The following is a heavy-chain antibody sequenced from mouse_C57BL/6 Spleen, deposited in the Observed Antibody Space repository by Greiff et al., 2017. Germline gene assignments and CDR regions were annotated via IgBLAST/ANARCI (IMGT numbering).Heavy chain of an antibody. D-gene: IGHD1-1*01. V-gene: IGHV1-55*01. CDR1: GYTFTSYW. CDR2: IYPGSGST. CDR3: ARAHYYGGPGFAY. J-gene: IGHJ3*01. Sequence: QVQLQQPGAELVKPGASVKMSCKASGYTFTSYWITWVKQRPGQGLEWIGDIYPGSGSTNYNEKFKSKATLTVDTSSSTAYMQLSSLTSEDSAVYYGARAHYYGGPGFAYWGQGTLVTVSA.